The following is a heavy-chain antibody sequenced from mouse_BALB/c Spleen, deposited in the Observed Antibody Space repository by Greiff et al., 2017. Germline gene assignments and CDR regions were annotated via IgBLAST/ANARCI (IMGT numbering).Heavy chain of an antibody. CDR2: ISSGGSYT. V-gene: IGHV5-6*01. CDR1: GFTFSSYG. CDR3: ARPGDYDEGDYFDY. J-gene: IGHJ2*01. D-gene: IGHD2-4*01. Sequence: EVKLVESGGDLVKPGGSLKLSCAASGFTFSSYGMSWVRQTPDKRLEWVATISSGGSYTYYPDSVKGRFTISRDNATNTLYLQLSSLKSEDTAMYYCARPGDYDEGDYFDYWGQGTTLTVSA.